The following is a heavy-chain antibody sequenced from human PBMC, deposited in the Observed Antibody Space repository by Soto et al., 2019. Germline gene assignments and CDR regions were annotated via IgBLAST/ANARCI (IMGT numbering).Heavy chain of an antibody. V-gene: IGHV3-66*01. J-gene: IGHJ4*02. CDR1: GFTVSGNY. Sequence: GSLRHSCAASGFTVSGNYISWVRQPPGKGLEWVSSIYSGGGTYYADSVKGRFTISRDNSKNTVYLQMTSLRAEDTTVYYCARGLGITFSGVVVAAGADGTDYWGQGTLVTVSS. CDR3: ARGLGITFSGVVVAAGADGTDY. CDR2: IYSGGGT. D-gene: IGHD3-3*01.